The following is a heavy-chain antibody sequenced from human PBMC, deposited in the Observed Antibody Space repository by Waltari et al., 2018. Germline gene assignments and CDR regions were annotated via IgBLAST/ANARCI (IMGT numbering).Heavy chain of an antibody. V-gene: IGHV4-38-2*01. Sequence: QMHLQESGPGLVKPSETLSLTCALSGYSISNNYYWAWIRQSPEKGLEWMGAIHHTVTTYYNPSLNSRITMSVDTPNNQFSLKLNSVTAADTAVYYCARGGYHPANFDFWGQGILVTVSS. CDR2: IHHTVTT. CDR1: GYSISNNYY. J-gene: IGHJ4*02. D-gene: IGHD2-15*01. CDR3: ARGGYHPANFDF.